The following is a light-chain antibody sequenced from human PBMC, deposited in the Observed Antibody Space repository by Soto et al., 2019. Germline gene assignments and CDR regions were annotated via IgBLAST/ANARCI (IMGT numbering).Light chain of an antibody. CDR1: NSNIENNY. CDR2: EDN. Sequence: QSVLTQPPSVSAAPGQRVTISCSGSNSNIENNYVSWYRQLPGTAPNLLIYEDNKRPSGIPDRFSGSKSGTSATLGITGLETGDEADYYCATWDSSLSGGVFGTGTKVTVL. CDR3: ATWDSSLSGGV. J-gene: IGLJ1*01. V-gene: IGLV1-51*02.